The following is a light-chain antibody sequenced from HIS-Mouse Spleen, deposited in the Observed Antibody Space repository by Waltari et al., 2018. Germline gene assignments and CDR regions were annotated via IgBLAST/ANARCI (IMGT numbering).Light chain of an antibody. V-gene: IGKV3-11*01. CDR1: QSVSSY. CDR3: QQRSNWPLT. Sequence: EIVLTQSPATLSLSPGERATLSCRASQSVSSYFAWYQQKPGQAHRLLIYDASNRATGIPARFSGSGSGTAFTLTISSLEPEDFAVYYCQQRSNWPLTFGGGTKVEIK. J-gene: IGKJ4*01. CDR2: DAS.